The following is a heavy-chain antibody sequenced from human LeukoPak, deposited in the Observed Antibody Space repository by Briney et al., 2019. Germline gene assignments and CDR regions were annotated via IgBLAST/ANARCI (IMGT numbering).Heavy chain of an antibody. CDR1: GGPIRSNY. CDR3: ARHVRLHGSWFDP. CDR2: IYYSGST. J-gene: IGHJ5*02. D-gene: IGHD4-11*01. Sequence: SETLSLTCTVSGGPIRSNYWSWIRQPPGKGLEWIGYIYYSGSTNYNPSLKSRVTISADTSKNQFSLNLTSVSAADTAVYYFARHVRLHGSWFDPWGQGTLVTVSS. V-gene: IGHV4-59*08.